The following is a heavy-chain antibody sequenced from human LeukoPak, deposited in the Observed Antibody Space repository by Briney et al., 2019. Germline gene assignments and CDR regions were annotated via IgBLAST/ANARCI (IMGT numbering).Heavy chain of an antibody. V-gene: IGHV3-33*06. Sequence: GGSLRLSCAASGFTFSSYGMHWVRQAPGKGLEWVAVIWYDGSNKYYADSVKGRFTISRDNSKSTLYLQMNSLRAEDTAVYYCAEVGAYGPHGYAFDIWGQGTMVTVSS. D-gene: IGHD3-10*01. J-gene: IGHJ3*02. CDR2: IWYDGSNK. CDR3: AEVGAYGPHGYAFDI. CDR1: GFTFSSYG.